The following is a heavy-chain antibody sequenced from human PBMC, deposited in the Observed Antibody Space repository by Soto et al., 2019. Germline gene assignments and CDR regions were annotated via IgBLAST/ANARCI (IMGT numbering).Heavy chain of an antibody. CDR1: GFTVSISY. CDR3: ARDGAMTTYFEYFQH. Sequence: EVQLVESGGGLIQPGGSLRLSCAVSGFTVSISYMSWVRQAPGKGLEWVSTIYSSGRTYYADSVKGRFTISRDDSKNTLHLQMNSLRAEDTAVCYCARDGAMTTYFEYFQHWGQGTLVTVSS. V-gene: IGHV3-53*01. J-gene: IGHJ1*01. CDR2: IYSSGRT. D-gene: IGHD4-17*01.